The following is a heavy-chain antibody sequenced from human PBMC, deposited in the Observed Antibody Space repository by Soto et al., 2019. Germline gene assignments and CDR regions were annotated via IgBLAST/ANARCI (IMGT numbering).Heavy chain of an antibody. CDR2: ISSSSSYI. V-gene: IGHV3-21*01. J-gene: IGHJ4*02. D-gene: IGHD2-15*01. Sequence: GGSLRLSCAASGFTFSSYSMNWVRQAPGKGLEWVSSISSSSSYIYYADSVKGRFTISRDNAKNSLYLQMNSLRAEDTAVYYCARERESRGNYDYWGQGTLVTVSS. CDR1: GFTFSSYS. CDR3: ARERESRGNYDY.